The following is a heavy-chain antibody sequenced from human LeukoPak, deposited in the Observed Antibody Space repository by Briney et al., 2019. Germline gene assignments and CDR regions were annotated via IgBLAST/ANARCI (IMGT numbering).Heavy chain of an antibody. Sequence: PGGSLRLSCAASGFTVSSNYMSWVRQAPGKGLEWVSAISGSGDNTHYAKSVKGRFTISRDNSKNTVYLQMNSLRAEDTAVYYCAKSLRIDYWGQGTLVTVSS. J-gene: IGHJ4*02. D-gene: IGHD3-16*01. CDR3: AKSLRIDY. V-gene: IGHV3-23*01. CDR1: GFTVSSNY. CDR2: ISGSGDNT.